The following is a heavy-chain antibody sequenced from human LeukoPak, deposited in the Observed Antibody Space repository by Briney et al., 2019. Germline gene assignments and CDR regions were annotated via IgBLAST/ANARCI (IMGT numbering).Heavy chain of an antibody. D-gene: IGHD2-2*02. CDR2: INHSGST. J-gene: IGHJ4*02. V-gene: IGHV4-34*01. CDR3: AGIPCSSTSCYTFDY. CDR1: GGSFSGYC. Sequence: SETLSLTCAVSGGSFSGYCWSWIRQPPGKGLEWIGEINHSGSTNYNPSLKSRVTISVDTSKNQFSLKLSSVTAADTAVYYCAGIPCSSTSCYTFDYWGQGTLVTVSS.